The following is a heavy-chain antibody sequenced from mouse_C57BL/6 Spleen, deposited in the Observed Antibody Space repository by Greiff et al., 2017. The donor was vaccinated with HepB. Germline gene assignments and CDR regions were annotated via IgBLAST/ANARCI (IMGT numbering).Heavy chain of an antibody. CDR3: ARVYYGSYYFGY. CDR1: GYTFTSYW. CDR2: IDPSDSYT. D-gene: IGHD1-1*01. J-gene: IGHJ2*01. V-gene: IGHV1-69*01. Sequence: VQLQQPGAELVMPGASVKLSCKASGYTFTSYWMHWVKQRPGQGLEWIGEIDPSDSYTNYNQKFKGKSTLTVDKSSSTAYMQLSSLTSEDSAVYYGARVYYGSYYFGYWGQGTTLTVA.